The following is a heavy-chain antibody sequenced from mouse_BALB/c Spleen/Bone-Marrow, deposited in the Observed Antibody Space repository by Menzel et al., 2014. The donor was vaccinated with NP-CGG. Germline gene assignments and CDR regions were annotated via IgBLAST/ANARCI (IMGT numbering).Heavy chain of an antibody. CDR3: ARVYYSYDGTSSWFAY. CDR1: GYTFTNYV. V-gene: IGHV1-14*01. D-gene: IGHD2-12*01. Sequence: SGPELVKPGASVKMSCKASGYTFTNYVMHWVKQKPGQGLEWIGYINPYNDGTKYNEKFKGKATLTSDKSSSTAYMDLSSLTSEDSAVYYCARVYYSYDGTSSWFAYWGQGTLVTVSA. CDR2: INPYNDGT. J-gene: IGHJ3*01.